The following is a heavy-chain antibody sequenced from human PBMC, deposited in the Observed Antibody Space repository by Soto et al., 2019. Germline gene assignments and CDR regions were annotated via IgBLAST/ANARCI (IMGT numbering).Heavy chain of an antibody. CDR3: AKDGNPIPYLTGYYRLGWFDP. V-gene: IGHV3-23*01. Sequence: GGSLRLSCAASGFTFSSYAMSWVRQAPGKGLEWVSAISGSGGSTYYAYSVEGRFTISRDNSKNTLYLQMNSLRAEDTAVYYCAKDGNPIPYLTGYYRLGWFDPWGQGTLVTVSS. CDR1: GFTFSSYA. D-gene: IGHD3-9*01. J-gene: IGHJ5*02. CDR2: ISGSGGST.